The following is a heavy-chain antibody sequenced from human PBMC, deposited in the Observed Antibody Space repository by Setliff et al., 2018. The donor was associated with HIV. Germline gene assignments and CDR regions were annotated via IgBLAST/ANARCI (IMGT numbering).Heavy chain of an antibody. V-gene: IGHV4-4*08. Sequence: SETLSLTCTVSGASLSNYYWSWIRQSPGKGLEWIGYMYTSGSANFNPSLKSRVTISVDTSKSQFSLKLNSVTAADTAVYYCARELGASPHDVFDIWGQGTMVTVSS. CDR3: ARELGASPHDVFDI. CDR1: GASLSNYY. J-gene: IGHJ3*02. D-gene: IGHD3-16*01. CDR2: MYTSGSA.